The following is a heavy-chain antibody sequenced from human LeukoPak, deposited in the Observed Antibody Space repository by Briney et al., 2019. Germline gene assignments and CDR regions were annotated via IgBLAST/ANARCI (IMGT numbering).Heavy chain of an antibody. CDR3: ARDRVTHLEWGDDDAFDI. V-gene: IGHV1-46*01. CDR2: INPSGGST. Sequence: ASVKVSCKASGGTFSSYAISWVRQAPGQGLEWMGIINPSGGSTSYAQKFQGRVTMTRDTSTSTVYMELSSLRSEDTAVYYCARDRVTHLEWGDDDAFDIWGQGTMVTVSS. D-gene: IGHD3-3*01. CDR1: GGTFSSYA. J-gene: IGHJ3*02.